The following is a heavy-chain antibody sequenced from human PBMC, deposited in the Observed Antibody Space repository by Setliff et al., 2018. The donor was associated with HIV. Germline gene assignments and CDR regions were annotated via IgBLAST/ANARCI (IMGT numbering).Heavy chain of an antibody. CDR1: GYTFTGYY. Sequence: ASVKVSCKASGYTFTGYYMHWVRQAPGQGLEWMGWINPNSGGTNYAQKFQGRVTMTRDTSTSTVYMELSSLRSEDTAVYYCARDGGEWRWTIDYWGQGTLVTVSS. D-gene: IGHD3-16*01. V-gene: IGHV1-2*02. CDR3: ARDGGEWRWTIDY. CDR2: INPNSGGT. J-gene: IGHJ4*02.